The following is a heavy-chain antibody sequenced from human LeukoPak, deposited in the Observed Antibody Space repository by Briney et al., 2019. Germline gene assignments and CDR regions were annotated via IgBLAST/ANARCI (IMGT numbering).Heavy chain of an antibody. J-gene: IGHJ4*02. CDR3: ARFRSSGWYYFDS. V-gene: IGHV4-61*01. CDR2: IYHTGNT. CDR1: GGSVSSNTYH. Sequence: SETLPLTCTVCGGSVSSNTYHWSCIRQPPGKGLEWIGYIYHTGNTNYNCSLESRAAISIDTSKNQFSLRLNSVTAADTAVYYCARFRSSGWYYFDSWGQGTPVSVSS. D-gene: IGHD6-19*01.